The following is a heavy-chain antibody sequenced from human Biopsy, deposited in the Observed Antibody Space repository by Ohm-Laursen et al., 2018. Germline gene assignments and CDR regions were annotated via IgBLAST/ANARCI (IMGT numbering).Heavy chain of an antibody. CDR3: ARAPPLIRGVVESWFDP. V-gene: IGHV4-4*07. D-gene: IGHD3-10*01. CDR2: IYITGET. CDR1: GGYISHYY. J-gene: IGHJ5*02. Sequence: TLSLTCTVSGGYISHYYWTWIRQPAGQGLEWIGRIYITGETDYNPSLKSRVTMSVDSSKKQFSLKLKSVTAADTAIYHCARAPPLIRGVVESWFDPWGQGILVTVSS.